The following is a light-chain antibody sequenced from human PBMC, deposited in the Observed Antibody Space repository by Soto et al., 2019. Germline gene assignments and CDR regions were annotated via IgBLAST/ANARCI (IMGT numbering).Light chain of an antibody. CDR3: QQYYSTPWT. J-gene: IGKJ1*01. CDR2: WAS. Sequence: DIVMTQSPDSLAVSLGERATINCKSSQSVLYSSNNKNYLAWYQQKPGQPPKLLIYWASTRESGVPDRFSGSWSGTDFTLTISSLQAEDVAVYYCQQYYSTPWTFDQGTKVEIK. V-gene: IGKV4-1*01. CDR1: QSVLYSSNNKNY.